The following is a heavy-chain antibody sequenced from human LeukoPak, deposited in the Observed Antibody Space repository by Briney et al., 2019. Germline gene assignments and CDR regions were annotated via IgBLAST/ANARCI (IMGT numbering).Heavy chain of an antibody. Sequence: GGSLRLSCAASGFTFSSYSMNWVRQAPGKGLEWVSAISGSGGSTYYADSVKGRFTIARDNSKNTLYLQMNSLRAEDTAVYYCAKDGSCSSTSCYFFYYGMDVWGQGTTVTVSS. CDR1: GFTFSSYS. D-gene: IGHD2-2*01. J-gene: IGHJ6*02. V-gene: IGHV3-23*01. CDR3: AKDGSCSSTSCYFFYYGMDV. CDR2: ISGSGGST.